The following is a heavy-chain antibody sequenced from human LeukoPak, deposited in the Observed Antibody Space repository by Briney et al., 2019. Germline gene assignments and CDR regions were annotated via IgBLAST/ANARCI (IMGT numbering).Heavy chain of an antibody. Sequence: SETLPLTCPVSGGSISSTYWSWIRQPPGKGLNWMGYIYYSGSTNYNPSLKSRVTISVDTSKNQFSLKLSSVTAADTAVYYCARLGVSTDIVVVAHFDYWGQGTLVTVSS. CDR3: ARLGVSTDIVVVAHFDY. CDR1: GGSISSTY. J-gene: IGHJ4*02. CDR2: IYYSGST. V-gene: IGHV4-59*08. D-gene: IGHD2-15*01.